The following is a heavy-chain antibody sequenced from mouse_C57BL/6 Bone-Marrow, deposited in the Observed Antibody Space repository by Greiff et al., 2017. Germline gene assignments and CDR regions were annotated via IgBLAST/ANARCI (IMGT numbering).Heavy chain of an antibody. V-gene: IGHV14-4*01. CDR3: SSFDGNYFDF. CDR1: GFNIKDDY. Sequence: VQLQQSGAELVRPGASVKLSCTASGFNIKDDYIHWVKQRPEQGLEWIAWIDPEIGDTEYASKFQGKATITSDTSSNTAYLQLSSLTSEDTAVYYCSSFDGNYFDFWGQGTPLTVAS. J-gene: IGHJ2*01. CDR2: IDPEIGDT. D-gene: IGHD2-3*01.